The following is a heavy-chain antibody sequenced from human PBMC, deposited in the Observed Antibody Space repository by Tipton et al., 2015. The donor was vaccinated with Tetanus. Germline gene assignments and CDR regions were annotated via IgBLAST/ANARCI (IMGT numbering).Heavy chain of an antibody. D-gene: IGHD1-7*01. J-gene: IGHJ4*02. Sequence: TLSLTCTVSGGSITNGGYYWSWIRQHPGKGLDWIGYISYTGTTHYNPSLKSRVTISLDRSKNQFSLKLTSVTAADTAVYYCARGVVGQGTYYFDKWGRGTLVTVSS. V-gene: IGHV4-31*03. CDR1: GGSITNGGYY. CDR2: ISYTGTT. CDR3: ARGVVGQGTYYFDK.